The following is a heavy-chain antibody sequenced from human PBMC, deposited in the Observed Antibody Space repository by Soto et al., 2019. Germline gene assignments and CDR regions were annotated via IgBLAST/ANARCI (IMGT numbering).Heavy chain of an antibody. CDR3: ARDDCSGGSCYSGYYGMDV. V-gene: IGHV1-69*12. Sequence: QVQLVQSGAEVKKPGSSVKVSCKASGGTFSSYAISWVRQAPGQGLEWMGGIIPIFGTANYAQKFQGRVTITADEASRTAYMELSSLRSADTAVYYCARDDCSGGSCYSGYYGMDVWGQGTTVTVSS. D-gene: IGHD2-15*01. CDR2: IIPIFGTA. CDR1: GGTFSSYA. J-gene: IGHJ6*02.